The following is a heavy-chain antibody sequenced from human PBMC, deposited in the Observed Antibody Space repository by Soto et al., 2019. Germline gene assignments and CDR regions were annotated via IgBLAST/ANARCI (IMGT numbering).Heavy chain of an antibody. J-gene: IGHJ6*03. D-gene: IGHD3-3*01. V-gene: IGHV4-59*12. CDR2: IYYSGST. Sequence: SETLSLTCTVSGGSISSYYWSWIRQPPGKGLEWIGYIYYSGSTNYNPSLKSRVTISVDTSKNQFSLKLSSVTAADTAVYYCAREDYDFWSGPTHYYHYYMDVWGKGTAVTVSS. CDR3: AREDYDFWSGPTHYYHYYMDV. CDR1: GGSISSYY.